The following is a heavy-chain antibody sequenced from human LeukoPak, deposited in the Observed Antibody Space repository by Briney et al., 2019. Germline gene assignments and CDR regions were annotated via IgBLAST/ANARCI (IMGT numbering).Heavy chain of an antibody. CDR2: ISGSGGST. D-gene: IGHD2-15*01. Sequence: AGGSLRLSCAASGFTFSSYAMSWVRQARGKGLGWVSAISGSGGSTYYADSVKGRFTISRDNSKNTLYLQMNSLRAEDTAVYYCAKDRVLVAATYYYGMDVWGQGTTVTVSS. CDR1: GFTFSSYA. CDR3: AKDRVLVAATYYYGMDV. V-gene: IGHV3-23*01. J-gene: IGHJ6*02.